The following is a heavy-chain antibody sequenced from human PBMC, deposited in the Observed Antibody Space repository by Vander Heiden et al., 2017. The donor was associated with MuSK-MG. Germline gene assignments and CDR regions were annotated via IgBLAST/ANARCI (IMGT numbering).Heavy chain of an antibody. D-gene: IGHD3-10*01. J-gene: IGHJ5*01. CDR3: AREGGHSGWFDS. Sequence: QVQLAPSGAEAQKPGASVRISCETSGYTFTKYYIHWLRHAPGPGLEWMGIIEPSVGSTSSEQVFQGRVIMTTDTSSQTLYRDLTRLRSEDTAAYYWAREGGHSGWFDSW. V-gene: IGHV1-46*03. CDR1: GYTFTKYY. CDR2: IEPSVGST.